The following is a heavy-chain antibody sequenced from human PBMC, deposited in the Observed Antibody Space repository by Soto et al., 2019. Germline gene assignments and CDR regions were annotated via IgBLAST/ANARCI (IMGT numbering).Heavy chain of an antibody. J-gene: IGHJ3*02. Sequence: EVQLVESGGGLVQPGRSLRLSCAASGFTFDDYAMHWVRQAPGKGLEWVSGISWNSGSIGYADSVKGRFTISRDNAKNSLYLQMNSLRAEDTALYYCAGYYYDSSGYYLRGYAFDIWGQGTMVTVSS. CDR1: GFTFDDYA. V-gene: IGHV3-9*01. CDR2: ISWNSGSI. CDR3: AGYYYDSSGYYLRGYAFDI. D-gene: IGHD3-22*01.